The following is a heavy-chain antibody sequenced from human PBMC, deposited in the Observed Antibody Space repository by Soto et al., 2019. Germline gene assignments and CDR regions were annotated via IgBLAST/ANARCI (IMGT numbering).Heavy chain of an antibody. CDR1: GGTFSSYA. CDR2: IIPIFGTA. J-gene: IGHJ4*02. Sequence: SVKVSCKASGGTFSSYAISWVRQAPGQGLEWMGGIIPIFGTANYAQKFQGRVTITADESTSTAYMELSSLRAEDTAVYYCARVMMYSGSYYGYWGQGTLVTVSS. D-gene: IGHD1-26*01. V-gene: IGHV1-69*13. CDR3: ARVMMYSGSYYGY.